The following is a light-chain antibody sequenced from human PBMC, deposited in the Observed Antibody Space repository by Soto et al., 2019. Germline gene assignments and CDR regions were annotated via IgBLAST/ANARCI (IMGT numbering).Light chain of an antibody. J-gene: IGLJ2*01. CDR2: QDN. CDR1: KLGDKY. V-gene: IGLV3-1*01. Sequence: SYELTQPPSVSVSPGQTASITCSGDKLGDKYACWYQQKPGQSPVLVIYQDNKRPSGIPERISGSNSGNTATLTISGTQAMDEADYYCQAWDGSTAVFGGGTQLTVL. CDR3: QAWDGSTAV.